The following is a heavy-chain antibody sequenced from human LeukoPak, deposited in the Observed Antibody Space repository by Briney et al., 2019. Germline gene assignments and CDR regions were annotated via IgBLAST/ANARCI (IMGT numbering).Heavy chain of an antibody. D-gene: IGHD3-22*01. V-gene: IGHV3-21*01. J-gene: IGHJ5*02. Sequence: PGGSLRLSCAASGFTFSSYSMNWVRQPPGKGLEWVSSISSSSSYIYYADSVKGRFTISRDNAKNSLYLQMNSLRAEDTAVYYCAREARDYDSSGYYPSWGQGTLVTVSS. CDR1: GFTFSSYS. CDR3: AREARDYDSSGYYPS. CDR2: ISSSSSYI.